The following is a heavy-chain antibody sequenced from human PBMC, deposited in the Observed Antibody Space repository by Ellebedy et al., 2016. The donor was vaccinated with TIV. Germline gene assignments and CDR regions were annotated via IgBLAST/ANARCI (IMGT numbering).Heavy chain of an antibody. V-gene: IGHV1-69*13. CDR1: GGTFSSYA. D-gene: IGHD4-17*01. CDR3: ARDPLGLRFLPEDVP. J-gene: IGHJ5*02. Sequence: SVKVSXKASGGTFSSYAISWVRQAPGQGLEWMGGIIPIFGTANYAQKFQGRVTITADESTSTAYMELNSLRAEDTAMYYCARDPLGLRFLPEDVPWGQGTLVTVSP. CDR2: IIPIFGTA.